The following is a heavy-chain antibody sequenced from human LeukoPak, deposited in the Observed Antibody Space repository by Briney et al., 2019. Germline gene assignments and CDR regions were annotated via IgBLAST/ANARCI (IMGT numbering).Heavy chain of an antibody. D-gene: IGHD2-15*01. CDR1: GFTFDDYA. CDR3: AKDTCSGGSCYSSFDY. Sequence: PGRSLRLSCAASGFTFDDYAMHWVRQAPGKGLEWVSGISWNSGSIGYADSVKGRFTIFRDNAKNSLYLQMNSLRAEDMALYYCAKDTCSGGSCYSSFDYWGQGTLVTVSS. J-gene: IGHJ4*02. V-gene: IGHV3-9*03. CDR2: ISWNSGSI.